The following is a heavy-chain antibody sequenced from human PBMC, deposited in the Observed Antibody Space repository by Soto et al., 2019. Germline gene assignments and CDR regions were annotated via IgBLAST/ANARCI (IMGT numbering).Heavy chain of an antibody. D-gene: IGHD3-10*01. V-gene: IGHV4-59*01. CDR1: GGSISGYY. CDR3: ARILMNYYRLDY. J-gene: IGHJ4*02. Sequence: SETLSLTCTVSGGSISGYYWSCIRQPPGKGLEWIGYIFYRGNTLYNPSLQSRVTMSVDTSKNQFSLRLYSVTAADTAVYFCARILMNYYRLDYWGQGALVTVSS. CDR2: IFYRGNT.